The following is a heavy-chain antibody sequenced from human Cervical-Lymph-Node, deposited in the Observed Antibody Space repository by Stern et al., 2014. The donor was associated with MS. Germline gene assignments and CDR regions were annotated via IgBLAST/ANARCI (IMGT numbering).Heavy chain of an antibody. CDR2: ISWNGGSI. J-gene: IGHJ4*02. D-gene: IGHD3-3*01. CDR3: AGQYDFWRGFEY. V-gene: IGHV3-9*01. Sequence: EVQLVESGGGLVQPGRSLRLPCTTSGFTFDDYAMHWVRQAPGKGLEWVSGISWNGGSIGYADSVKGRFTISGDNAKNSLYLQMNSLRAEDTALYYCAGQYDFWRGFEYWGQGTLVTVSS. CDR1: GFTFDDYA.